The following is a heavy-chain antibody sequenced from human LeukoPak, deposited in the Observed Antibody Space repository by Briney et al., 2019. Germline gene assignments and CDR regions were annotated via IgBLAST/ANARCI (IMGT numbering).Heavy chain of an antibody. Sequence: ASVKVSCKASGYTFTSYGISWVRQAPGQGLEWMGWISAYNGNTNYAQKLQGRVTMTIDTSTTKAYMELRSLRSDDTAVYYCARSFVPYASNFWYGFDPWGQGTLVTVSS. J-gene: IGHJ5*02. CDR1: GYTFTSYG. D-gene: IGHD2-8*01. CDR3: ARSFVPYASNFWYGFDP. CDR2: ISAYNGNT. V-gene: IGHV1-18*01.